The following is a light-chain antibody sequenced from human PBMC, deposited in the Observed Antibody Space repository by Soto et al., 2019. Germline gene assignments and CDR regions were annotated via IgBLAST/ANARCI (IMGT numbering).Light chain of an antibody. CDR3: QSADSSGTSVV. Sequence: SSELTQAPSVSLSPGQTARITCSGDALPTQYAYWYQQKPGQAPVLLIYKDTKRPSGIPERISGSSSGTEVTLTISGVQAEDEADYYCQSADSSGTSVVFGGGTKVTVL. J-gene: IGLJ2*01. V-gene: IGLV3-25*02. CDR2: KDT. CDR1: ALPTQY.